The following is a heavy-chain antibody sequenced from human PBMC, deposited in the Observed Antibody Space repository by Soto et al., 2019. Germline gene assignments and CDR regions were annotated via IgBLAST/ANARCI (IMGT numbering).Heavy chain of an antibody. CDR2: ISAYNGNT. D-gene: IGHD4-17*01. J-gene: IGHJ6*02. CDR3: AIGDYGVNYYYYGMDV. CDR1: GYTFTSYG. Sequence: QVQLVQSGAEVKKPGASVKVSCKASGYTFTSYGISWGRQAPGQGLEGRGWISAYNGNTNYAQKLQGRVTMTTDTSTSTAYMELRSLRSDDTAVYYCAIGDYGVNYYYYGMDVWGQGTTVTVSS. V-gene: IGHV1-18*01.